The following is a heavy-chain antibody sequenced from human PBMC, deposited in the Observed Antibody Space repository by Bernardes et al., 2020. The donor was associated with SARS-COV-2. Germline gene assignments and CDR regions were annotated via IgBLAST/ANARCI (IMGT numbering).Heavy chain of an antibody. CDR3: ARAVVVVVPAARQSAEVYFDY. J-gene: IGHJ4*02. V-gene: IGHV3-53*01. CDR2: IYSGGST. CDR1: GFTVSSNY. Sequence: VFLKLSCAASGFTVSSNYMSWVRQAPGTGLEWVSVIYSGGSTYYADSVKGRFTISRDNSKNTLYLQMNSLRAEDTAVYYCARAVVVVVPAARQSAEVYFDYWGQGTLVTVSS. D-gene: IGHD2-2*01.